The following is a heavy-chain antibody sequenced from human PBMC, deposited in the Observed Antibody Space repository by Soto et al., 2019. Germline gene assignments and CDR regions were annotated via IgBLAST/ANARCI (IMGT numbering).Heavy chain of an antibody. D-gene: IGHD3-10*01. Sequence: EVQLVESGGGPVKPGGSLRLSCTASGFVFNGFTMNWVRQAPGKGLEWVSSIHSSGNSISYADSVKGRFTMSRDNAKNSLFLQMTSLRDDDTAVYFCASDGPLWSLDYWGQGALVIVSS. CDR3: ASDGPLWSLDY. CDR1: GFVFNGFT. J-gene: IGHJ4*02. V-gene: IGHV3-21*01. CDR2: IHSSGNSI.